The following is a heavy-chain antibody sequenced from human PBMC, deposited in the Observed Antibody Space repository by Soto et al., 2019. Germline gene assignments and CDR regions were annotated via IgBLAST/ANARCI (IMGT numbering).Heavy chain of an antibody. Sequence: EVQLLESGGGLVQPGGSLRLSCAASGFTFSSYAMSWVRQAPGKGLEWVSAISGSGGSTYYADSVKGRFTISRDNSKNALYLQMNSLRAEDTAVYYCAKVSSGWYRAFDYWGQGTLVTVSS. CDR1: GFTFSSYA. V-gene: IGHV3-23*01. CDR2: ISGSGGST. D-gene: IGHD6-19*01. J-gene: IGHJ4*02. CDR3: AKVSSGWYRAFDY.